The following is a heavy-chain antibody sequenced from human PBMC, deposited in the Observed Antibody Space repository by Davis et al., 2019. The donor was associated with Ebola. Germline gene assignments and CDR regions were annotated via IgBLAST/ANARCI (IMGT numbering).Heavy chain of an antibody. CDR3: ARRISYYYDSSGYYRRGAFDI. Sequence: SETLSLTCTVSGGSISSSNYYWGWIRQPPGKGLEWIGSIYYSGSTYYNPSLKSRVTISVDTSKNQFSLKLSSVTAADTAVYYCARRISYYYDSSGYYRRGAFDIWGQGTMVTVSS. V-gene: IGHV4-39*01. J-gene: IGHJ3*02. D-gene: IGHD3-22*01. CDR2: IYYSGST. CDR1: GGSISSSNYY.